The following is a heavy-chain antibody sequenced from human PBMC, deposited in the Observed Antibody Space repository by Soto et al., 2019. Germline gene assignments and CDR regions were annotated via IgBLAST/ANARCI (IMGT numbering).Heavy chain of an antibody. J-gene: IGHJ4*02. D-gene: IGHD2-2*01. CDR1: GYTFTNYD. CDR2: MNPNSGNT. V-gene: IGHV1-8*01. CDR3: ARGPMSCTSSSCPYFFDY. Sequence: QVQLVQSGAEVKKPGASVKVSCKASGYTFTNYDINWVRQASGQGLEWMGWMNPNSGNTGYAQKRQGRVTMTRNTSMSTASMELSSLTSDDTAVYYCARGPMSCTSSSCPYFFDYWAQGTLVTVSS.